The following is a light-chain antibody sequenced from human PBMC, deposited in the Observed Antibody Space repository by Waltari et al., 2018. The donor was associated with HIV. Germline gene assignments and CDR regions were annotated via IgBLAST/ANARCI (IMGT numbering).Light chain of an antibody. CDR1: KLGDKY. V-gene: IGLV3-1*01. CDR2: EDV. J-gene: IGLJ2*01. CDR3: QAWDSHNVI. Sequence: SYELTQPPSVSVSPGQTAIITCSGDKLGDKYASWYQQRPGQSPVLVIYEDVKRHSGIPERFSGSNSGNTATLTISGTQAMDESDYYCQAWDSHNVIFGGGTKLTVL.